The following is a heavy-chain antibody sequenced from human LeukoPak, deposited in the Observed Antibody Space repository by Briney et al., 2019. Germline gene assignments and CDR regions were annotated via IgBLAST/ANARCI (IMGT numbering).Heavy chain of an antibody. Sequence: GGSLRLSCAASGFTFNNAWMNWVRQAPGKGLVWVGRIKSKTDGGTTDYAAPVKDRFTISRDDSKNTLYLQMNSLRTEDTAVYYCTTVVAAAVNGWFDPWGQGTLVTVSS. CDR2: IKSKTDGGTT. J-gene: IGHJ5*02. D-gene: IGHD6-13*01. V-gene: IGHV3-15*01. CDR3: TTVVAAAVNGWFDP. CDR1: GFTFNNAW.